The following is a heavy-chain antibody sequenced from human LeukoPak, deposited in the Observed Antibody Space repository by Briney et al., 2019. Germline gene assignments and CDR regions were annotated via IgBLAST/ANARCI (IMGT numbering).Heavy chain of an antibody. CDR2: IDWTGHYI. Sequence: GGSLRLSCAASGFTFSTYAMTWVRQAPGRGLEWVSDIDWTGHYIFYLDSVQGRFTTSRDNSRNSLYLQMNSLTAEDTAVDYGAKNFAPGKPFYDFWGQGNLVTVSS. J-gene: IGHJ4*02. V-gene: IGHV3-21*05. CDR1: GFTFSTYA. CDR3: AKNFAPGKPFYDF. D-gene: IGHD3/OR15-3a*01.